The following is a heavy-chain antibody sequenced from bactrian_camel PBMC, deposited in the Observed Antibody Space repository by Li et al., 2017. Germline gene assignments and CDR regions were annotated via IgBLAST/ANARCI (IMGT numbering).Heavy chain of an antibody. CDR1: GFNISGYG. Sequence: VQLVESGGALVRPGESLTLTCVASGFNISGYGITWERQAPGDQSRWVGTINSDNTPHYRDDTVKGRFVISQDNAKNTLFLQMNSLKPEDTAMYYCAADPGWNGRCLLHNIAEFDYSGQGTQVTVS. CDR2: INSDNTP. D-gene: IGHD2*01. CDR3: AADPGWNGRCLLHNIAEFDY. V-gene: IGHV3S10*01. J-gene: IGHJ4*01.